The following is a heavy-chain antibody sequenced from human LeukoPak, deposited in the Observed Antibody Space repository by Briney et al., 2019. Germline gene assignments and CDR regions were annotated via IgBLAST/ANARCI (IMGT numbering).Heavy chain of an antibody. CDR2: ISGSGGST. Sequence: GGSLTLSCAASGFTFSSYAMSWVRQAPGKGLEWVSAISGSGGSTYYADSVKGRFTISRDNSKNTLYLQMNSLRAEDTAVYYCAKDRRYDILTGYPDYWGQGTLVTVSS. CDR1: GFTFSSYA. CDR3: AKDRRYDILTGYPDY. D-gene: IGHD3-9*01. V-gene: IGHV3-23*01. J-gene: IGHJ4*02.